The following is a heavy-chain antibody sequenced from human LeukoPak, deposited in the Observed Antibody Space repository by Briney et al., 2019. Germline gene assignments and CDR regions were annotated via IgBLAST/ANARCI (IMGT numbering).Heavy chain of an antibody. CDR2: IKQDGSGT. CDR3: ARLPAMLTSYYRYYYYYYMDV. J-gene: IGHJ6*03. V-gene: IGHV3-7*03. CDR1: GFTFSSYW. Sequence: GGSLRLSCAVSGFTFSSYWMSWVRQAPGKGLEGLDNIKQDGSGTYYVDSVKGRVTISRDNAKNSLYLKLNSLRAEDTAVYYCARLPAMLTSYYRYYYYYYMDVWGKGTTVTVSS. D-gene: IGHD3-9*01.